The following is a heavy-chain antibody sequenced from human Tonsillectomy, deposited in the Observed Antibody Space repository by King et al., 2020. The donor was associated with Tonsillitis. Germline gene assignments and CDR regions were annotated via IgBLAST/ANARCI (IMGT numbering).Heavy chain of an antibody. Sequence: VQLVESGGGVVQPGRSLRLSCAASEFTFSDEAMHWVRKAPGKGLEWVAVISYDGSNKFYVDSLKGRFTISRDNSKNTLHLQMNSLRAEDTAVYYCARRLYCDSLSCSHSFGLWGQGTMVTVSS. J-gene: IGHJ3*01. CDR3: ARRLYCDSLSCSHSFGL. V-gene: IGHV3-30-3*01. CDR1: EFTFSDEA. CDR2: ISYDGSNK. D-gene: IGHD2/OR15-2a*01.